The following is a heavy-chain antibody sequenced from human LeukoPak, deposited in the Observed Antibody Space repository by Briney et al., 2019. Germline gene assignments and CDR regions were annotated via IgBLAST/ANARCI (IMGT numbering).Heavy chain of an antibody. CDR1: GYTFTSYG. CDR2: ISAYNGNT. CDR3: ARDGYCSGGSCYSEPVDY. V-gene: IGHV1-18*01. Sequence: ASVKVSCKASGYTFTSYGISWVRQAPGQGLEWMGWISAYNGNTNYAQKLQGRVTMTTDTSTSTAYMELRSLRSDDTAVYYCARDGYCSGGSCYSEPVDYWGQGTLVTVSS. D-gene: IGHD2-15*01. J-gene: IGHJ4*02.